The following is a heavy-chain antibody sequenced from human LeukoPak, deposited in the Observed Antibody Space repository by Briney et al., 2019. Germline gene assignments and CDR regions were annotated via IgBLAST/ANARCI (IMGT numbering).Heavy chain of an antibody. CDR2: ISYDGINK. D-gene: IGHD3-10*01. V-gene: IGHV3-30*04. Sequence: GRSLRLSCAASGFTFSSYAIHWVRQAPGKGLEWVAVISYDGINKDYADSVKGRFTISRDNSNNTLYLQMNSLRAEDTAVYYCARERLIGFTMVRGVVYGMDAWGQGTTVTVSS. CDR1: GFTFSSYA. CDR3: ARERLIGFTMVRGVVYGMDA. J-gene: IGHJ6*02.